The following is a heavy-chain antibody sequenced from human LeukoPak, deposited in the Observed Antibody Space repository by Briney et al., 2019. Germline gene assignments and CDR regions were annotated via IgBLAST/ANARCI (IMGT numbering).Heavy chain of an antibody. D-gene: IGHD4-23*01. V-gene: IGHV3-21*01. J-gene: IGHJ5*02. CDR3: ARDRKPYPWGGNVGWFDP. CDR1: GFTFSSYS. CDR2: ISSSSSYI. Sequence: PGGSLRLSCAASGFTFSSYSMNWVRQAPGKGLEWVSSISSSSSYIYYADSVKGRFTISRDNAKNSLYLQMNSLRAEDTAVYYCARDRKPYPWGGNVGWFDPWGQGTLVTVSS.